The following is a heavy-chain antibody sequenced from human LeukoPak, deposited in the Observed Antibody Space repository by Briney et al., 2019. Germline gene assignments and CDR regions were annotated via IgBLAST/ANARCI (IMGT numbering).Heavy chain of an antibody. CDR3: ASVRGDPKRAFDI. CDR2: INPNSGGT. V-gene: IGHV1-2*02. Sequence: GASVKVSCNASGYTFTGYYMHWVRQAPGQGLEWMGWINPNSGGTNYAQKFQGRVTMTRDTSISTAYMELSRLRSDDTAVYYCASVRGDPKRAFDIWGQGTMVTVSS. D-gene: IGHD3-10*01. CDR1: GYTFTGYY. J-gene: IGHJ3*02.